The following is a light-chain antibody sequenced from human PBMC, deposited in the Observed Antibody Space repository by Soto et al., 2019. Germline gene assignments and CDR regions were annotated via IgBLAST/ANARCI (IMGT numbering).Light chain of an antibody. CDR1: SSDIGDYNY. J-gene: IGLJ1*01. CDR2: DVS. CDR3: CSYTRSGTLI. V-gene: IGLV2-14*01. Sequence: CALTQPASVSGSPGQSITISCVGTSSDIGDYNYVSWYQQHPGKVPKVIIFDVSNRPSGVSYRFSGTKSGNTASLTVSGLQAVDEAHYYCCSYTRSGTLIFGTGTKLTVL.